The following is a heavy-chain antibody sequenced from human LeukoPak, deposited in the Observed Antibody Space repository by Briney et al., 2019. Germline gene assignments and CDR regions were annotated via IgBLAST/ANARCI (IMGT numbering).Heavy chain of an antibody. Sequence: SETLSLTCTVSGGSISSYYWSWIRQPPGKGLEWIGYIYYSGSTNYNPSLKSRVTISVDTSKNQFSLKLSSVTAADTAVYYCASTHPANYGDSSLDYWGQGTLVTVSS. CDR2: IYYSGST. V-gene: IGHV4-59*01. D-gene: IGHD4-17*01. J-gene: IGHJ4*02. CDR1: GGSISSYY. CDR3: ASTHPANYGDSSLDY.